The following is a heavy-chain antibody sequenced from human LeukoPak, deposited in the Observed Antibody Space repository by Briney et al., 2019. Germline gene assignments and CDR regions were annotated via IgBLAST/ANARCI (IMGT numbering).Heavy chain of an antibody. Sequence: SETLSLTCAVYGESFSGYYWSWIRQPPGKGLEWIGEINHSGSANYNPSLKSRDTISVDTAKNQFSLKLSSVTAADTAVYYCARSTITMVRGVIQYYFGYWARGPWSPSPQ. D-gene: IGHD3-10*01. CDR1: GESFSGYY. J-gene: IGHJ4*02. CDR2: INHSGSA. CDR3: ARSTITMVRGVIQYYFGY. V-gene: IGHV4-34*01.